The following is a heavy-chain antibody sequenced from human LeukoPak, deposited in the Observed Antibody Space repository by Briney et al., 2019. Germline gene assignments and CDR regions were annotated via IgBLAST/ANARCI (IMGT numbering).Heavy chain of an antibody. CDR2: ISAYNGHT. CDR1: GYTFTSYG. CDR3: ARVLNYYDSRGQAYYYGMDV. J-gene: IGHJ6*02. Sequence: GASVKVSCKASGYTFTSYGISWVRQAPGQGLEWIGWISAYNGHTNYAQKLQGRVTMTTDTSTSTAYMELRSLRSDDTAVYYCARVLNYYDSRGQAYYYGMDVWGQGTTVTVSS. V-gene: IGHV1-18*01. D-gene: IGHD3-22*01.